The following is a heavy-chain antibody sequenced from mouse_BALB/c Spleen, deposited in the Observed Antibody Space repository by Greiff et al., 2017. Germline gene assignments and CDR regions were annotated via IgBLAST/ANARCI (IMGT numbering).Heavy chain of an antibody. D-gene: IGHD1-1*01. V-gene: IGHV5-12-2*01. CDR1: GFTFSSYT. CDR3: ARMGVYEGYYYAMDY. CDR2: ISNGGGST. J-gene: IGHJ4*01. Sequence: EVKLMESGGGLVQPGGSLKLSCAASGFTFSSYTMSWVRQTPEKRLEWVAYISNGGGSTYYPDTVKGRFTISRDNAKNTLYLQMSSLKSEDTAMYYCARMGVYEGYYYAMDYWGQGTSVTVSS.